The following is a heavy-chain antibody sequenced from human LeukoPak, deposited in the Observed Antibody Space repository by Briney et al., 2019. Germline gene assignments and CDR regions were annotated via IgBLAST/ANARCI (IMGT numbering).Heavy chain of an antibody. J-gene: IGHJ4*02. CDR3: ARHMWPPDYFDY. CDR1: GGSISSYY. Sequence: SETLSLTCTVSGGSISSYYWSWIRQPPGKGLEWIGYIYYSGSTNYNPSLKSRVTISVDTSKNQCSLKLSSVTAADAAVYYCARHMWPPDYFDYWGQGTLVTVSS. D-gene: IGHD2-21*01. V-gene: IGHV4-59*08. CDR2: IYYSGST.